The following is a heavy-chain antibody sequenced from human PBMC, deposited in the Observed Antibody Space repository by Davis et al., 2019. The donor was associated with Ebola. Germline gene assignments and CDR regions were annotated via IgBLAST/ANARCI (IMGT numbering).Heavy chain of an antibody. CDR3: AREKDSGWTPSFDY. D-gene: IGHD6-19*01. J-gene: IGHJ4*02. CDR1: GFTFSSYA. V-gene: IGHV3-23*01. Sequence: GESLKISCAASGFTFSSYAMSRVRQAPGGGLEWVSAISDSGRNTFYADSVKGRFTVSRDNSKGNLYLQMNSLRDEDTAVYYCAREKDSGWTPSFDYWGQGTLVTVTS. CDR2: ISDSGRNT.